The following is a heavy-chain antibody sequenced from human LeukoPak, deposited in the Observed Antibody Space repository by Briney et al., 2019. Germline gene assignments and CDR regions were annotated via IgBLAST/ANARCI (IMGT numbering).Heavy chain of an antibody. CDR2: INPNSGGT. V-gene: IGHV1-2*02. CDR1: GYTFTGYY. D-gene: IGHD6-19*01. J-gene: IGHJ4*02. Sequence: ASVKVSCKASGYTFTGYYMHWVRQAPEQGLEWMGWINPNSGGTNYAQKFQGRVTMTRDTSISTAYMELSRLRSDDTAVYYCARDLKAVAGTIYWGQGTLVTVSS. CDR3: ARDLKAVAGTIY.